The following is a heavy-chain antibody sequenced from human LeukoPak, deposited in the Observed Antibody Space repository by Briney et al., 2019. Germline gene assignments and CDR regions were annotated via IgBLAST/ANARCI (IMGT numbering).Heavy chain of an antibody. D-gene: IGHD1-26*01. V-gene: IGHV4-28*05. CDR2: IYYSGRI. CDR3: AKTRSGTYYGDAFDV. Sequence: SETLSLTCAVSGDSISRSDWWAWIRQPPGKGLEWLGIIYYSGRIYHNPSLQTRVIMSVDSSKNQFSLRLASVTAVDTAVYYCAKTRSGTYYGDAFDVWGQGILVTVSS. CDR1: GDSISRSDW. J-gene: IGHJ3*01.